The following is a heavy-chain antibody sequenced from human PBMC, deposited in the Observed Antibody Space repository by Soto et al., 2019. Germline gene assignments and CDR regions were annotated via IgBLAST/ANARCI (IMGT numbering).Heavy chain of an antibody. CDR3: ASARVLRYFDWLLYGWFDP. D-gene: IGHD3-9*01. J-gene: IGHJ5*02. V-gene: IGHV4-30-4*01. Sequence: QVQLQESGPGLVKPSQTLSLTCTVSGGSISSGDYYWSWIRQPPGKGLEWIGYIYYSGSTYYNPSLKSRVTISVDTSKNQFSLKLSSVTDADTAVYYCASARVLRYFDWLLYGWFDPWGQGTLVTVSS. CDR1: GGSISSGDYY. CDR2: IYYSGST.